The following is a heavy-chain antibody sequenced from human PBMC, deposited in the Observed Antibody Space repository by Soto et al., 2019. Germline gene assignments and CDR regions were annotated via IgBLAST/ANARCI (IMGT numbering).Heavy chain of an antibody. D-gene: IGHD2-2*01. CDR1: GGSISSYY. V-gene: IGHV4-59*01. J-gene: IGHJ6*02. Sequence: SETLSLTCTVSGGSISSYYWSWIRQPPGKGLEWIGYIFYSGSTNYNPSLKSRLTISVDTSKNQFSLKLSSVTAADTAVYYCARGAGYCSTTSCYYYYGMDVWGQGTTVTVSS. CDR2: IFYSGST. CDR3: ARGAGYCSTTSCYYYYGMDV.